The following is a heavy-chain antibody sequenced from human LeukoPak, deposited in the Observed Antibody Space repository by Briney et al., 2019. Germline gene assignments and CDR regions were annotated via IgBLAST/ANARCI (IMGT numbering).Heavy chain of an antibody. CDR1: GGSISSSSYY. V-gene: IGHV4-39*07. Sequence: SETLSLTCTVSGGSISSSSYYWGWIRQPPGKGLEWIGSIYYSGSTYYNPSLKSRVTISVDTSKSQFSLKLSSVTAADTAVYYCARDYIRGYSYGHRFDYWGQGTLVTVSS. CDR3: ARDYIRGYSYGHRFDY. J-gene: IGHJ4*02. D-gene: IGHD5-18*01. CDR2: IYYSGST.